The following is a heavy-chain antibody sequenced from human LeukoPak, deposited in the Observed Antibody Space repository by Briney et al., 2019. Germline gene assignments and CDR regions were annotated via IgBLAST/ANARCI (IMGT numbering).Heavy chain of an antibody. Sequence: LPGGSLRLSCAASGFTFDDYGMSWVRQAPGKGLEWVSGRNGGSTDYADSVKGRFTISRDNAKKSLYLQMNSLRAEDTALYHCARYWDEGEYHYYYMDVWGKGTTVTVSS. CDR1: GFTFDDYG. D-gene: IGHD1-1*01. J-gene: IGHJ6*03. CDR3: ARYWDEGEYHYYYMDV. V-gene: IGHV3-20*01. CDR2: RNGGST.